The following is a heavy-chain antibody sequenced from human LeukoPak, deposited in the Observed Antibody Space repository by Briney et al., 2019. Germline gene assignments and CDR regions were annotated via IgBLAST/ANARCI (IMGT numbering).Heavy chain of an antibody. V-gene: IGHV4-59*01. CDR2: IYYSGST. J-gene: IGHJ4*02. D-gene: IGHD2-2*01. Sequence: SETLSLTCTVSGGSISSYYWSWIRQPPGKGLEWIGYIYYSGSTNYNPSLKSRVTISVDTSKNQFSLKLSSVTAADTAVYYCARVVRYCSSTSCSSFDYWGQGTPVTVSS. CDR1: GGSISSYY. CDR3: ARVVRYCSSTSCSSFDY.